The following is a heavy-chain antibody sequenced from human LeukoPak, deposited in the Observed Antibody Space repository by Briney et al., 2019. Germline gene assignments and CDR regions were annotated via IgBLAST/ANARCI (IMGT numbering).Heavy chain of an antibody. D-gene: IGHD6-19*01. Sequence: GGSLRLSCAASGFTVSSNYMTWVRQAPGTGLEWVSVIYSGGSTYYADSVKGRFTISRDNSKNTLYLQMNSLRAEDTAVYYCANVAGYSSGWYQTDYWGQGTLVTVSS. J-gene: IGHJ4*02. CDR3: ANVAGYSSGWYQTDY. CDR2: IYSGGST. CDR1: GFTVSSNY. V-gene: IGHV3-66*01.